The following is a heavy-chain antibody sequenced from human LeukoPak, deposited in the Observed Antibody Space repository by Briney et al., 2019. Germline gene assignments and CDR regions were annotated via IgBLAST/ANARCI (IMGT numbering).Heavy chain of an antibody. CDR1: GFTFSNFG. CDR2: ISSSSSYI. CDR3: AIDRHSSGWYAFDY. D-gene: IGHD6-19*01. Sequence: GGSLRLSCAASGFTFSNFGINWVRQAPGKGLEWVSSISSSSSYISYADSVKGRFTISRDNAKNSLDLQMNSLRAEDTAVYYCAIDRHSSGWYAFDYWGQGTLVTVSS. V-gene: IGHV3-21*01. J-gene: IGHJ4*02.